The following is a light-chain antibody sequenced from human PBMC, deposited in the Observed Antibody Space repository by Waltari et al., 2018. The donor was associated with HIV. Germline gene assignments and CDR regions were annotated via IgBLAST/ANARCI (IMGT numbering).Light chain of an antibody. CDR2: RDT. CDR1: VFSKQC. V-gene: IGLV3-25*03. CDR3: QSADNSGTHVV. Sequence: SYELTQPPSVSVSPGQTAGITCSGDVFSKQCTYWYRQRPGQAPVMVIYRDTERPSGIPGRFSGSKSGTTVTLTIGGVQAEDEADYYCQSADNSGTHVVFGGGTRLTVL. J-gene: IGLJ2*01.